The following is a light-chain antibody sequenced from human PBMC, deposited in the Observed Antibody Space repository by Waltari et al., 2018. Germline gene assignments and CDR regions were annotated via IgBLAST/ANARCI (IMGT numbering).Light chain of an antibody. CDR1: QSIHDW. Sequence: DIQLTQSPSPLSASVGDRFPITCRASQSIHDWLAWYQQKPGKAPKVLIYQASNLQGGVPSRFSGSYSGTEFTMTSSSLQPDDVATYDCQQDDAYPYTWGQGTKREIK. J-gene: IGKJ2*01. CDR3: QQDDAYPYT. CDR2: QAS. V-gene: IGKV1-5*03.